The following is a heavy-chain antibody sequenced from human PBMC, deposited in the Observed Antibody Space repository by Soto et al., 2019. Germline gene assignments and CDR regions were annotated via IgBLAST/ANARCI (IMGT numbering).Heavy chain of an antibody. D-gene: IGHD3-22*01. J-gene: IGHJ3*02. CDR3: ARGPITMIVRSRAFDI. Sequence: QVQLQESGPGLVKPSGTLSLTCAVSGGSISSSNWWSWVRQPPGKGLEWIGEIYHSGSTNYNPSLKSRVTISGDKSKNQFSLKLSSVTAADTAVYYCARGPITMIVRSRAFDIWGQGTMVTVSS. V-gene: IGHV4-4*02. CDR2: IYHSGST. CDR1: GGSISSSNW.